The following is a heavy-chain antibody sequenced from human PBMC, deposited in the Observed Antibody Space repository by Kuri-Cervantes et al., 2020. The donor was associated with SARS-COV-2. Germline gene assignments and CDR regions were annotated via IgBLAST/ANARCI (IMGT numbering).Heavy chain of an antibody. CDR3: AGDPVDGITGRMFGMDV. J-gene: IGHJ6*02. V-gene: IGHV3-53*04. CDR2: IYSGGST. CDR1: GYSISSGYY. Sequence: ETLSLTCTVSGYSISSGYYWGWIRQPPGKGLEWVSVIYSGGSTYYADSVKGRFTISRHNSKNTLYLQMNSLRAEDTAVYYCAGDPVDGITGRMFGMDVWGQGTTVTVSS. D-gene: IGHD1-20*01.